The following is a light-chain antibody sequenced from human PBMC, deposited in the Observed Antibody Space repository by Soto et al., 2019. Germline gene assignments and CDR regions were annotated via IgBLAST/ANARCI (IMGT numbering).Light chain of an antibody. CDR3: MGALT. CDR1: QSLLNNFGYSH. V-gene: IGKV2-28*01. Sequence: EIVMTQSPLSLPVTPGEPASISCRSSQSLLNNFGYSHLDWYLQKPGQSPQLLIYLGSNRASGVPDWFSGSGSGTDFTLKISRVEAEDVGVYYCMGALTFGGVTKVEIK. J-gene: IGKJ4*01. CDR2: LGS.